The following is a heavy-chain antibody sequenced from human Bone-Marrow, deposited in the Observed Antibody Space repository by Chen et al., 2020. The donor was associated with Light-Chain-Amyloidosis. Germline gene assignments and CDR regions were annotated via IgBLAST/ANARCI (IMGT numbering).Heavy chain of an antibody. CDR1: GYSISSGYS. D-gene: IGHD3-22*01. Sequence: QVQLQESGPGLVKPSETLSLTCSVSGYSISSGYSWGWIRQPPGKGLEWIAMINHSGNTYQNPSLKSRVTISVDTSKNQFSLKLSSVTAADTAVYYCARLNNYYDSSGYYRVFDYWGQGTLVTVSS. CDR3: ARLNNYYDSSGYYRVFDY. CDR2: INHSGNT. J-gene: IGHJ4*02. V-gene: IGHV4-38-2*02.